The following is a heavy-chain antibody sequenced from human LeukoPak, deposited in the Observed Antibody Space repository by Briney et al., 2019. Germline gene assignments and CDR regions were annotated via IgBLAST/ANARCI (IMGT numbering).Heavy chain of an antibody. CDR2: IYYTGNT. Sequence: PSETLSLTCTVSGVSISSSYSYWGWIRQPPGMGLEWSGSIYYTGNTYYNPSLKSRVTISVDTSNNQFSLKLTSVTAADTAVYYCAKSGGYGLIDYWGQGTLVTVSS. V-gene: IGHV4-39*01. D-gene: IGHD1-26*01. J-gene: IGHJ4*02. CDR3: AKSGGYGLIDY. CDR1: GVSISSSYSY.